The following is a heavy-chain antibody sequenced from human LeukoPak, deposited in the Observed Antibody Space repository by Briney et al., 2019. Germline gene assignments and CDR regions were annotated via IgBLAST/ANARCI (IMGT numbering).Heavy chain of an antibody. CDR3: VRGRVGGVDY. J-gene: IGHJ4*02. Sequence: GGSLRLSCGASGFTFSSYRMDWVRQVPGKGLVWVSYIYTDGRRTTYADSVKGRFTISRDNAENTVYLQMDSLRDEDTAVYYCVRGRVGGVDYWGQGTLVTVSS. CDR2: IYTDGRRT. V-gene: IGHV3-74*01. D-gene: IGHD4-23*01. CDR1: GFTFSSYR.